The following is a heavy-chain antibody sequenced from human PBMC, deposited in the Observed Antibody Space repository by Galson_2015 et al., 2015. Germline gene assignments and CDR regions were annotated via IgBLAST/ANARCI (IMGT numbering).Heavy chain of an antibody. CDR2: TYYRSKWYT. CDR1: GDSVSTNSGA. Sequence: CAISGDSVSTNSGAWNWIRQFPSRGLEWLGRTYYRSKWYTEYAVSVESRITINPDTSKNQFSLQLNSVTPEDTAVYYCARDNWNDRSFDYWGQGALVTVSS. J-gene: IGHJ4*02. D-gene: IGHD1-20*01. V-gene: IGHV6-1*01. CDR3: ARDNWNDRSFDY.